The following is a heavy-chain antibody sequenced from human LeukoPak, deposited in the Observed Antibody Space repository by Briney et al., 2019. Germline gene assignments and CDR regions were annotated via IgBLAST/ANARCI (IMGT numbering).Heavy chain of an antibody. J-gene: IGHJ4*02. D-gene: IGHD6-13*01. CDR1: GFSFSTYW. CDR3: ARDPGMAAAGTAGYFDY. Sequence: GGSLRLSCAASGFSFSTYWMSWVRQAPGKGLEWVANIKQDGIEIHYADSVKGRFTISRDNAKNSLFLQMNSLRAEDTAVYYCARDPGMAAAGTAGYFDYWGQGTLVTVSS. V-gene: IGHV3-7*01. CDR2: IKQDGIEI.